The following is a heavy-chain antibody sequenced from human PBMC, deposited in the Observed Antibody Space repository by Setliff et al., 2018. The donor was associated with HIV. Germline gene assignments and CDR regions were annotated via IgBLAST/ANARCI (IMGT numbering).Heavy chain of an antibody. J-gene: IGHJ3*02. CDR1: GGSISSSSYY. CDR2: IYYSGST. V-gene: IGHV4-39*01. CDR3: AMSYCSSGSCYPKDALDI. Sequence: SETLSLTCTVSGGSISSSSYYWGWIRQPPGKGLEWIGSIYYSGSTYYSPSLKSRVTISVDTSENQLSLHLSSVTAADTAVYYCAMSYCSSGSCYPKDALDIWGQGTMVTVSS. D-gene: IGHD2-15*01.